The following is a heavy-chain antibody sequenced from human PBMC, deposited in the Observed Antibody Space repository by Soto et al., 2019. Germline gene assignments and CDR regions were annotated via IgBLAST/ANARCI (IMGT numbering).Heavy chain of an antibody. CDR2: VNWNGGST. Sequence: DVQLLESGGGLVQPGGSLRLSCAASGFTFDDYGMSWARQAPGKGLEWVSGVNWNGGSTGYADSVKGRFTISRDNAKNSLYLQMNSLRAEDTAFYYCVRGASLNFDYWGQGTLVTVSS. V-gene: IGHV3-20*04. CDR3: VRGASLNFDY. J-gene: IGHJ4*02. D-gene: IGHD1-26*01. CDR1: GFTFDDYG.